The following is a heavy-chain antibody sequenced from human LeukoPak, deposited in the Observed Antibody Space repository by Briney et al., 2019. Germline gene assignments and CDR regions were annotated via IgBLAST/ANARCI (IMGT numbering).Heavy chain of an antibody. J-gene: IGHJ5*02. D-gene: IGHD6-6*01. Sequence: GESLKISCKGSGYSFTSYWIGWVRQMPGKGREWMGIIYPGDSDTRYSPSFQGQVTISADKSISTAYLQWSSLKASDTAMYYCARQSSYSSSWFDPWGQGTLVTVSS. CDR2: IYPGDSDT. V-gene: IGHV5-51*01. CDR1: GYSFTSYW. CDR3: ARQSSYSSSWFDP.